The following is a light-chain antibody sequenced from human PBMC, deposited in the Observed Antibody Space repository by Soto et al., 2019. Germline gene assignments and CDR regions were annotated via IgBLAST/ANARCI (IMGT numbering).Light chain of an antibody. CDR2: AAA. CDR3: QQSYSSLT. CDR1: QSISSY. Sequence: DIQMTQSPSSLSASVGDRATITCRASQSISSYLNWYPQKPGKAPNLLIYAAASLQSRVPSRFSGSGSGTDFTLSMSSLQPEDFATDYCQQSYSSLTCGGGTKVEIK. J-gene: IGKJ4*01. V-gene: IGKV1-39*01.